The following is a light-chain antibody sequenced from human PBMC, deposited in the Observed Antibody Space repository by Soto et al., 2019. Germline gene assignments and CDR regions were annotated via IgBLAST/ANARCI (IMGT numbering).Light chain of an antibody. CDR1: QSVSSS. J-gene: IGKJ1*01. V-gene: IGKV3-15*01. Sequence: EIVLTHSPGTLSLSPGERATLSCRASQSVSSSLAWYQQKPGQAPRLLIYAASTRATGIPARFSGSGSGTEFTLTINSLQSEDFAVYYCQQYNNWWTFGQGTKVDI. CDR3: QQYNNWWT. CDR2: AAS.